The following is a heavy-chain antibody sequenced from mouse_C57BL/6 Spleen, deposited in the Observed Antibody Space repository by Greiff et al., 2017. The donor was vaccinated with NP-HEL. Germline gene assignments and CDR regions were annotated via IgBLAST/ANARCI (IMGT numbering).Heavy chain of an antibody. D-gene: IGHD2-4*01. CDR2: ISDGGSYT. J-gene: IGHJ1*03. Sequence: DVMLVESGGGLVKPGGSLKLSCAASGFTFSSYAMSWVRQTPEKRLEWVATISDGGSYTYYPDNVKGRFTISRDNAKNNLYLQMSHLKSEDTAMYYCARDMIRNYWYFDVWGTGTTVTVSS. V-gene: IGHV5-4*01. CDR1: GFTFSSYA. CDR3: ARDMIRNYWYFDV.